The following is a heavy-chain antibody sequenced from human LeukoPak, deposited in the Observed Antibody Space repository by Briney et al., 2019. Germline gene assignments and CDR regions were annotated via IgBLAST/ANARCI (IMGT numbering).Heavy chain of an antibody. V-gene: IGHV5-51*01. CDR1: GSNFTRAW. J-gene: IGHJ3*02. Sequence: GKPLQISCQASGSNFTRAWIGWVRQMPGKRLELMGIIYPGDSATRYSPSFQGQVTISADKSISTAFLQWSSLKASDTAMYYCARPKSAMTRGGFDIWGQGTMVTVSS. D-gene: IGHD2-15*01. CDR2: IYPGDSAT. CDR3: ARPKSAMTRGGFDI.